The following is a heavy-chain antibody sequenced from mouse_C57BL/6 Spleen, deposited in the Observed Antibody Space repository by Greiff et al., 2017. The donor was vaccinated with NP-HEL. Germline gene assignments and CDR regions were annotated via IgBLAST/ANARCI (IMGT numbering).Heavy chain of an antibody. CDR3: ARDSSSSYYYAMDY. V-gene: IGHV1-80*01. Sequence: VQLQQSGAELVKPGASVKISCKASGYAFSSYWMNWVKQRPGKGLEWIGQIYPGDGDTNYNGKFKGKATLTADKSSSTAYMQLSSLTSEDSAVYFCARDSSSSYYYAMDYWGQGTSVTVSS. CDR2: IYPGDGDT. J-gene: IGHJ4*01. D-gene: IGHD1-1*01. CDR1: GYAFSSYW.